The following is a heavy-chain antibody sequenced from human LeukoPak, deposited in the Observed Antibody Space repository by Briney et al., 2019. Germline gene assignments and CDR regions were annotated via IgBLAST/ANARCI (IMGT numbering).Heavy chain of an antibody. CDR3: ARVGTIFGVVGDFDY. V-gene: IGHV4-39*07. D-gene: IGHD3-3*01. CDR1: GGSISSNSYS. Sequence: SATLSLTCTVSGGSISSNSYSWGWIRQPPGKGLEWIASMSYSGSTYYNPSLKSRVTISVDTSRNQFSLKLSSVTAADTAVYYCARVGTIFGVVGDFDYWGQGTLVTVSP. J-gene: IGHJ4*02. CDR2: MSYSGST.